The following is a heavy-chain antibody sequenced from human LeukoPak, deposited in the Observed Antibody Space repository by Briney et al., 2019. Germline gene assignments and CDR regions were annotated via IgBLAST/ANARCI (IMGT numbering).Heavy chain of an antibody. D-gene: IGHD1-14*01. CDR3: ARDVEPLAANTLAY. V-gene: IGHV3-53*01. Sequence: QPGGSLRLSCAASGFTVITNDMTWVRQAPGKGFEWVSVLYSDGNTKYADSVQGRFTISRDNSKNTLYLEMNSLSPDDTAVYYCARDVEPLAANTLAYWGQGTLVTVSS. J-gene: IGHJ4*02. CDR2: LYSDGNT. CDR1: GFTVITND.